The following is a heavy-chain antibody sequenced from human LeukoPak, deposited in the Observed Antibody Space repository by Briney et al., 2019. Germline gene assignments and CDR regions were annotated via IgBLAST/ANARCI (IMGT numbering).Heavy chain of an antibody. CDR1: GFSFSNYW. Sequence: PGRSLRLSCAASGFSFSNYWMSWVRQAPGKGLEWVANIKEDGSEKFYVDSVRGRFTISRDNAENSLYLRMNSLRAEDTAVYYCARGDEAYGESVYWGQGTLVTVSS. J-gene: IGHJ4*02. CDR2: IKEDGSEK. D-gene: IGHD2-21*02. V-gene: IGHV3-7*01. CDR3: ARGDEAYGESVY.